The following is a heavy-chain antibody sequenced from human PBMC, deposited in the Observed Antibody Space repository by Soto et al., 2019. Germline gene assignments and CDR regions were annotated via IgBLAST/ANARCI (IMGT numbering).Heavy chain of an antibody. CDR3: ARTYYYDSSGHTAFDY. Sequence: QVQLQESGPGLVKPSETLSLTGTVPGGSISSYYWSWIRQPPGKGLEGIGYIYYSGSTNYNPSHKSRVTIAVDTSTNQFSLKLSFVTAADTAVYYCARTYYYDSSGHTAFDYWGQGTLVTVSS. J-gene: IGHJ4*02. CDR1: GGSISSYY. CDR2: IYYSGST. V-gene: IGHV4-59*01. D-gene: IGHD3-22*01.